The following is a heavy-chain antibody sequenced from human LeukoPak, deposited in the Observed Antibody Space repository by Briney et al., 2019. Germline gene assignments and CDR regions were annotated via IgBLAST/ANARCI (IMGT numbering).Heavy chain of an antibody. D-gene: IGHD3-10*01. CDR2: IYSGGST. CDR3: ARDTNIYYYGSSTHAFDI. CDR1: GFTVSSNY. V-gene: IGHV3-66*01. Sequence: GGSLRLSCAASGFTVSSNYMSWVRQAPGKGLEWVSVIYSGGSTYYADSVKGRFTISRDNSKNTLYLQMNSLRAEDTAVYYCARDTNIYYYGSSTHAFDIWGQGTMVTVSS. J-gene: IGHJ3*02.